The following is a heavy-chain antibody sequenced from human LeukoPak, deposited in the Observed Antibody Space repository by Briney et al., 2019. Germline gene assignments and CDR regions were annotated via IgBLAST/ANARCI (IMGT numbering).Heavy chain of an antibody. Sequence: SETLSLTCTVSAGSISSYYWSWVRQPPGKGLEWIGYIYYSGSTNYNPSLKSRVTISVDTSKNQFSLKLSSVTAADTAVYYCARVLHQGYFDYWGQGTLVTVSS. V-gene: IGHV4-59*08. D-gene: IGHD2-2*02. CDR3: ARVLHQGYFDY. CDR2: IYYSGST. CDR1: AGSISSYY. J-gene: IGHJ4*02.